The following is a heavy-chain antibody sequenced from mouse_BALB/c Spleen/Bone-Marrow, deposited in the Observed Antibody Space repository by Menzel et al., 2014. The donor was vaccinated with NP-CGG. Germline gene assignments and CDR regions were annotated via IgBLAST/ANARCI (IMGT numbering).Heavy chain of an antibody. D-gene: IGHD2-14*01. CDR1: DFNIKDYY. J-gene: IGHJ3*01. V-gene: IGHV14-3*02. CDR2: IDPANGNT. Sequence: VHVKQSGAELVRSGASVKLSCTASDFNIKDYYMNWVKQRPEQGLEWIGRIDPANGNTKYDPRFQGKATITADASSNTAYLQLSSLTSEDTAVYYCTGRYGWFAYWGQGTLVTVSA. CDR3: TGRYGWFAY.